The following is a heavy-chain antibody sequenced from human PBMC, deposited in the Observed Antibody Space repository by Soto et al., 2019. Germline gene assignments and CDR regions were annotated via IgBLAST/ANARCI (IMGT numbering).Heavy chain of an antibody. J-gene: IGHJ4*02. CDR1: GGSFSGYY. V-gene: IGHV4-34*01. CDR2: INHSGST. Sequence: SETLSLTCAVYGGSFSGYYWSWIRQPPGNGLEWIGEINHSGSTNYNPSLKSRVTISVDTSKNQFSLKLSSVTAADTAVYYCARGRVAAAGSVGYFDYWGQGTLITVS. D-gene: IGHD6-13*01. CDR3: ARGRVAAAGSVGYFDY.